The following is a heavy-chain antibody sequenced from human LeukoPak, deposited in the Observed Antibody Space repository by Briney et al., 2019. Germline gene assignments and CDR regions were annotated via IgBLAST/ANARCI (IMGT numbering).Heavy chain of an antibody. CDR2: FDPEDGET. CDR3: ATGHGRDWGYRDAFDI. CDR1: GYTLTELS. D-gene: IGHD2-21*02. Sequence: ASVKVSCKVSGYTLTELSMHWVRQAPGKGLEWMGGFDPEDGETIYAQKFQGRVTMTEDTSTDTAYMELSSLRSEDTAVYYCATGHGRDWGYRDAFDIWGQGTMVTVSS. V-gene: IGHV1-24*01. J-gene: IGHJ3*02.